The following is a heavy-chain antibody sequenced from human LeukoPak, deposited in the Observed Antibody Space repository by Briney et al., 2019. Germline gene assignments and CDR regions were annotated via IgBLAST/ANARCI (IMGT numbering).Heavy chain of an antibody. CDR2: IYYSGST. J-gene: IGHJ6*03. D-gene: IGHD1-26*01. Sequence: SETLSLTCTVSGGSISSYYWSWLRQPPGKGLEWLGYIYYSGSTNYNPSLKSRVTISVDTSKNQFSLKLSSVTAADTAVYYCARTSGSYYVPGYYYYYYMDVWGKGTTVTVSS. V-gene: IGHV4-59*01. CDR1: GGSISSYY. CDR3: ARTSGSYYVPGYYYYYYMDV.